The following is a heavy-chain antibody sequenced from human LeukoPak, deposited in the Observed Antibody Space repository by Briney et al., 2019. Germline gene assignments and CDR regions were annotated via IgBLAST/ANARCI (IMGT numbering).Heavy chain of an antibody. CDR2: ISGSGGST. CDR1: GFTFSTYA. D-gene: IGHD3-16*01. J-gene: IGHJ4*02. CDR3: AKGTLMPTFGGVLFDY. V-gene: IGHV3-23*01. Sequence: PGGSLRLSCAASGFTFSTYAMTWVRQAPGKGLEWVSAISGSGGSTYYADSVKGRFTISRDNSKNTLYLQMNSLRAEDTAVYYCAKGTLMPTFGGVLFDYWGQGTPVTVSS.